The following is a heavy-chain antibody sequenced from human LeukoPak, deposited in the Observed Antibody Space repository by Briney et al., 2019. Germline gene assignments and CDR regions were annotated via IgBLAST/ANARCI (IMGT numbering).Heavy chain of an antibody. CDR3: AKDRSSGWYEIYYFDY. V-gene: IGHV3-23*01. J-gene: IGHJ4*02. CDR1: GFTFSLYA. D-gene: IGHD6-19*01. Sequence: PGGSLRLSCAASGFTFSLYAMTWVRQAPGKGLEWVSQISAGTGVTYYAQSVRGRFTISRDDSKSTLYLHMSGLRAEDTAVYYCAKDRSSGWYEIYYFDYWGQGTLVTVSS. CDR2: ISAGTGVT.